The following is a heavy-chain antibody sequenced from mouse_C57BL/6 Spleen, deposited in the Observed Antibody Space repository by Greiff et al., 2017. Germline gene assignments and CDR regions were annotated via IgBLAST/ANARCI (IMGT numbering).Heavy chain of an antibody. CDR3: ARGGIYYDYDWFAY. V-gene: IGHV1-59*01. D-gene: IGHD2-4*01. CDR1: GYTFTSYW. J-gene: IGHJ3*01. Sequence: VKLQQPGAELVRPGTSVKLSCKASGYTFTSYWMHWVKQRPGQGLEWIGVIDPSDSYTNYNQKFKGKATLTVDTSSSTAYMQLSSLTSEDSAVYYCARGGIYYDYDWFAYWGQGTLVTVSA. CDR2: IDPSDSYT.